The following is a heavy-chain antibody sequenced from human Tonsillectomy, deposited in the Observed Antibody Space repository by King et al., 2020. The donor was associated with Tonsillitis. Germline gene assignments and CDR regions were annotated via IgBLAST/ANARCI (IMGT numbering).Heavy chain of an antibody. CDR1: GGSFSGFY. J-gene: IGHJ5*02. CDR3: ACSRCDYDDNSWFDP. D-gene: IGHD4-17*01. Sequence: VQLQQWGAGLLKPSETLSLTCAVYGGSFSGFYWSGVRHTPGKGLEWIGEINHSVSTNYNSSIKSRVTISVDTAKKQLSLKLSSLTAADTAVYSCACSRCDYDDNSWFDPWGQGTLVTVSS. CDR2: INHSVST. V-gene: IGHV4-34*01.